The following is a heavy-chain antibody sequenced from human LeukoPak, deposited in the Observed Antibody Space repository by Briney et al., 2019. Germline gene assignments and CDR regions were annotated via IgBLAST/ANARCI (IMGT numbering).Heavy chain of an antibody. D-gene: IGHD5-24*01. J-gene: IGHJ4*02. Sequence: GGSLRLSCAASGFRFSSYWMSWVRQAPGKGLEWVVNIIQDGSDKYYVDSVKGRFTISRDNSENTLYLQMKSLRAEDTAVYYCARGDGYNFFDYWGQGTLVTVSS. V-gene: IGHV3-7*05. CDR1: GFRFSSYW. CDR3: ARGDGYNFFDY. CDR2: IIQDGSDK.